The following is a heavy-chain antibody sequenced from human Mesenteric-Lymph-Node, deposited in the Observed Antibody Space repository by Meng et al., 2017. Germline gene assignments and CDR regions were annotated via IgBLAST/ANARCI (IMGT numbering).Heavy chain of an antibody. V-gene: IGHV3-23*01. J-gene: IGHJ5*02. CDR3: AKGVVVAATYHNWFDP. CDR1: GFTFSSYA. CDR2: ISGSGGST. D-gene: IGHD2-15*01. Sequence: GESLKISCAASGFTFSSYAMSWVRQAPGKGLEWVSAISGSGGSTYYADSVKGRFTISRDNSKNTLYLQMNSLRAEDTAVYYCAKGVVVAATYHNWFDPWGQGTLVTFSS.